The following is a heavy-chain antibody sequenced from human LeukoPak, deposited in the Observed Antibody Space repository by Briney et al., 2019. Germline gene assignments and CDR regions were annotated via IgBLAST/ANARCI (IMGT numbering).Heavy chain of an antibody. J-gene: IGHJ4*02. CDR2: IYSVGST. CDR1: GFTFSDYG. CDR3: ARGGPAAGRFDY. Sequence: GGSLRLSCAAAGFTFSDYGINWVRQAPGKGLEWVSVIYSVGSTYYADSVKGRCTISRDNSKNTLYLQMNSLRAEDTAVYYCARGGPAAGRFDYWGQGPLVTVSS. D-gene: IGHD6-13*01. V-gene: IGHV3-66*01.